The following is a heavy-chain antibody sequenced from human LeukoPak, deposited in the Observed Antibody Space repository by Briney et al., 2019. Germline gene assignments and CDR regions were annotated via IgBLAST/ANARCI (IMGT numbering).Heavy chain of an antibody. CDR1: GYTFTGYY. J-gene: IGHJ4*02. Sequence: ASVKVSCKASGYTFTGYYMHWVRQAPGQGLEWMGWINPNSGGTNYAQKFQGRVTMTRDTSISTAYMELSRLRSDDTAVYYCARAPFTWFGELLFDYWGQGTLVTVSS. D-gene: IGHD3-10*01. V-gene: IGHV1-2*02. CDR2: INPNSGGT. CDR3: ARAPFTWFGELLFDY.